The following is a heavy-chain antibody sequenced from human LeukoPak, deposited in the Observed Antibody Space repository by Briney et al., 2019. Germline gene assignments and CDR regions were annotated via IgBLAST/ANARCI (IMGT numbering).Heavy chain of an antibody. J-gene: IGHJ5*02. V-gene: IGHV4-59*01. D-gene: IGHD6-6*01. CDR3: ARGGIAARPDWFDP. CDR1: GASISSYY. CDR2: IYYSGST. Sequence: SETLSLTCTVSGASISSYYWSWIRQPPGKGLEWIGYIYYSGSTNYNPSLKSRVTISVDTSKNQFSLKLSSVTAADTAVYYCARGGIAARPDWFDPWGQGTLVTVSS.